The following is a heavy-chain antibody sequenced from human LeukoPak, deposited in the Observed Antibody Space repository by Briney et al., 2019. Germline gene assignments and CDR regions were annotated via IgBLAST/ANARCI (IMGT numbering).Heavy chain of an antibody. CDR1: GGSISNYY. CDR2: LYYSGAT. D-gene: IGHD3-10*01. V-gene: IGHV4-59*08. Sequence: RPSETLSLTCTVSGGSISNYYWSWIRQPPGKGLEWIGHLYYSGATKYNPSLKSRITISVDTSKNQFSLMLSSVTAADTAVYYCARFGITVVRGGKYYFDYWGQGTLVTVSS. CDR3: ARFGITVVRGGKYYFDY. J-gene: IGHJ4*02.